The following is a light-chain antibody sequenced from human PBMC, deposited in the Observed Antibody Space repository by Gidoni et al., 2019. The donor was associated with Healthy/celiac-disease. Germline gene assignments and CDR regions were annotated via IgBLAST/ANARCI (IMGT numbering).Light chain of an antibody. J-gene: IGKJ1*01. CDR2: GAS. V-gene: IGKV3-15*01. CDR3: QQYNNWPEA. CDR1: QSVSSN. Sequence: EIVMTQSPATLSVSPGERATLSCRASQSVSSNLAWYQQKPGQAPRLLIYGASTRATGIPARFSGSGSGTEFTLTISSLQSEDFAVYYCQQYNNWPEAFXQGTKVEIK.